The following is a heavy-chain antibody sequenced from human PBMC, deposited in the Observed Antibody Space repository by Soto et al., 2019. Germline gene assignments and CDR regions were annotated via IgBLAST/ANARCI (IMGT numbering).Heavy chain of an antibody. J-gene: IGHJ4*02. CDR3: AGNLLGYCSGGSCYQELPFDY. D-gene: IGHD2-15*01. V-gene: IGHV4-59*08. Sequence: SETLSLTCTVSGGSISSYYWSWIRQPPGKGLEWIGYIYYSGSTNYNPSLKSRVTISVDTSKNQFSLKLSSVTAADTAVYYCAGNLLGYCSGGSCYQELPFDYWGQGPPVTAPQ. CDR1: GGSISSYY. CDR2: IYYSGST.